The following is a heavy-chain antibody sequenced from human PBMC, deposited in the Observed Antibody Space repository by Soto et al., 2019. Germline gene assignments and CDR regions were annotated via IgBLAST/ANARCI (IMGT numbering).Heavy chain of an antibody. V-gene: IGHV3-9*01. CDR1: GFTFDDYA. J-gene: IGHJ4*02. CDR2: ISWNSGSI. CDR3: AKDGDGSWTIFDY. D-gene: IGHD6-13*01. Sequence: EVQLVESGRGLVQPGRSLRLSCAASGFTFDDYAMHWVRQAPGKGLEWVSGISWNSGSIGYADSVKGRFTISRDNAKNSLYLQMNSLRAEDTALYYCAKDGDGSWTIFDYWGQGTLVTVSS.